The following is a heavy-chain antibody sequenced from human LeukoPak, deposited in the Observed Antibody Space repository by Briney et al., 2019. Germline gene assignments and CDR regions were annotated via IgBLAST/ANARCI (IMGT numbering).Heavy chain of an antibody. CDR3: ARDETSYYYGSGSYMGGGFAFDI. J-gene: IGHJ3*02. Sequence: GGSLRLSCAASGFAISANYMTWVRQSPGKGLDWVSLIYSAGSADYADSVKGRFTISKDNSKNTVFLQLNSLRAEDTAVYYCARDETSYYYGSGSYMGGGFAFDIWGQGTMVTVSS. CDR2: IYSAGSA. CDR1: GFAISANY. D-gene: IGHD3-10*01. V-gene: IGHV3-66*01.